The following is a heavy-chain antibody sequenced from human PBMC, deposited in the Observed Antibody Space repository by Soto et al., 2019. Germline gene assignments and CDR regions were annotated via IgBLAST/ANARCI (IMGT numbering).Heavy chain of an antibody. Sequence: PSQTLSLTCAISGDSVSSNSAAWNWIRQSPSRGLEWLGRTYYRSKWYNDYAVSVKSRITINPDTSKNQFSLQLNSVTPEDTAVYYCATDPRVHYGSGTHGVGYWGQGTLVTVSS. V-gene: IGHV6-1*01. D-gene: IGHD3-10*01. J-gene: IGHJ4*02. CDR2: TYYRSKWYN. CDR3: ATDPRVHYGSGTHGVGY. CDR1: GDSVSSNSAA.